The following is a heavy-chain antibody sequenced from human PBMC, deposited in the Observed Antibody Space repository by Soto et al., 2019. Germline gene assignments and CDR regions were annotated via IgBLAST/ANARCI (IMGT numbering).Heavy chain of an antibody. CDR1: GGSFSGYY. D-gene: IGHD2-15*01. Sequence: SETLSLTCAVYGGSFSGYYWSWIRQPPGKGLEWIGEINHSGSTNYNPSLKSRVTISVDTSKNQFSLKLSSVTAADTAVYYCARGRGGGSWGWFDPWGQGTLVTVSS. J-gene: IGHJ5*02. CDR2: INHSGST. V-gene: IGHV4-34*01. CDR3: ARGRGGGSWGWFDP.